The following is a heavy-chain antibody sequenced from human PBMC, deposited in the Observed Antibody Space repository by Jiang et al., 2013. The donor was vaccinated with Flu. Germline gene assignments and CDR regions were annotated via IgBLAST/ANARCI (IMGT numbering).Heavy chain of an antibody. CDR3: ARRSDYYSYAMDV. CDR2: THYKSKWYN. Sequence: QTLSLTCVISGDSVSSNSAAWEWIRQPPSRGLEWLGRTHYKSKWYNDYAVSVKSRIIIKADTSKNQFSLHLNSVTPEDSAVYYCARRSDYYSYAMDVWGQGTTVTVSS. CDR1: GDSVSSNSAA. J-gene: IGHJ6*02. V-gene: IGHV6-1*01.